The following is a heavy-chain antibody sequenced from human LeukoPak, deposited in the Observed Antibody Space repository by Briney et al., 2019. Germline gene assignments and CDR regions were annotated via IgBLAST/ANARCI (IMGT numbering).Heavy chain of an antibody. CDR3: AKPNGYDYGVEIDC. D-gene: IGHD5-18*01. V-gene: IGHV3-30*02. CDR1: GFTFSSYG. CDR2: IRYDGSNK. J-gene: IGHJ4*02. Sequence: PGGSLRLSCAASGFTFSSYGMHWVRQAPGKGLEWVAFIRYDGSNKYYADSVKGRFTVSRDNSKNTLYLHMNSLRAEDTAIYYCAKPNGYDYGVEIDCWGQGTLVTVSS.